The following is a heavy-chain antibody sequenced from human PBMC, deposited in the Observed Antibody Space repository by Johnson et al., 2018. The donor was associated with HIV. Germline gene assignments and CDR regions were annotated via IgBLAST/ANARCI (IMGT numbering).Heavy chain of an antibody. V-gene: IGHV3-7*01. D-gene: IGHD1-14*01. CDR2: INQYGSEE. CDR3: ARGASTDWDDAFDI. CDR1: GLSVSYGY. J-gene: IGHJ3*02. Sequence: VQLVESGGGLIQPGGSLRLSCAASGLSVSYGYMTWVRQAPGKGLEWVANINQYGSEEYYVDSVKGRFTISRDNAKNSMYLQMNSLRAEDTAVYYCARGASTDWDDAFDIWGQGTMVTVSS.